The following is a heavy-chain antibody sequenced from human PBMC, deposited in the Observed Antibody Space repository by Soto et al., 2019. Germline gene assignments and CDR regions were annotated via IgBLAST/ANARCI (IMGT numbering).Heavy chain of an antibody. J-gene: IGHJ4*02. D-gene: IGHD3-9*01. CDR2: IYYSGST. CDR1: GGSISSYY. V-gene: IGHV4-59*01. CDR3: ARYRTGTQGTHFQYYFDY. Sequence: SETLSLTCTVSGGSISSYYWSWVRQPPGKGLEWIGYIYYSGSTNYNPSLKSRVTISVDTSKNQFSLKLSSVTAADTAVYYCARYRTGTQGTHFQYYFDYWGRGTLVTVSS.